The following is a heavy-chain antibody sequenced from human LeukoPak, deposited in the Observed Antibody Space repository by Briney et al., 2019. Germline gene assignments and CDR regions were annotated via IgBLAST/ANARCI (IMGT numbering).Heavy chain of an antibody. CDR3: ARDFTKTASPDAFDF. V-gene: IGHV4-31*03. D-gene: IGHD1-1*01. CDR2: IHSSGST. J-gene: IGHJ3*01. CDR1: GDSINNAGYH. Sequence: SHTLSLTCTVSGDSINNAGYHWTWIRQHPGKGLEWIGYIHSSGSTSYNPSLKSRLSISLDTSQNQFSLKLHSVTAADTAVYYCARDFTKTASPDAFDFWGQGTLVTVSS.